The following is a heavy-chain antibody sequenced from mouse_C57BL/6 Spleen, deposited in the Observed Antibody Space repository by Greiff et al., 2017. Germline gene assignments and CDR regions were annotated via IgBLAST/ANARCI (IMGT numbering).Heavy chain of an antibody. Sequence: QVQLQQPGAELVRPGSSVKLSCKASGYTFTSYWMHWVKQRPIQGLEWIGNIDPSGSETHYNQKFKDKATLTVDTSSSTAYMQLSSLTSEDSAVYVCARRDYDEFYAMEYWGQGTSVTVSS. CDR2: IDPSGSET. V-gene: IGHV1-52*01. J-gene: IGHJ4*01. D-gene: IGHD2-4*01. CDR1: GYTFTSYW. CDR3: ARRDYDEFYAMEY.